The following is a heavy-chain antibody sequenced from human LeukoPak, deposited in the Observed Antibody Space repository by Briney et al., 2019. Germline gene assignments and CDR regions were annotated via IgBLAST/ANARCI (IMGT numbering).Heavy chain of an antibody. CDR2: ISGSGGST. J-gene: IGHJ3*02. V-gene: IGHV3-23*01. CDR3: ARARAPVTRISSFDI. CDR1: GFTFTNSA. Sequence: GGSLRLSCAASGFTFTNSALSWVRQAPGKGLQWVSDISGSGGSTYYADSVKGRFTISRDNSKNTLYLQMNSLRADDTAVYYCARARAPVTRISSFDIWGQGTMVTVSS. D-gene: IGHD4-17*01.